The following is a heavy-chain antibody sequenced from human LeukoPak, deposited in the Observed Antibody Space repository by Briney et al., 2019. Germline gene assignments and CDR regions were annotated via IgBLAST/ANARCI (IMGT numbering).Heavy chain of an antibody. CDR2: IKKTGSET. V-gene: IGHV3-7*01. J-gene: IGHJ4*02. CDR3: AREDGYCSGGNCYSYFDS. Sequence: GGSLRLSCAASGFTFSHFWMSWVRQASGKGLEWVAYIKKTGSETYYVDSVKGRFTITRDNTRNSLFLQMYSLRAEDTAVYFCAREDGYCSGGNCYSYFDSWGQGTLVTVSS. CDR1: GFTFSHFW. D-gene: IGHD2-15*01.